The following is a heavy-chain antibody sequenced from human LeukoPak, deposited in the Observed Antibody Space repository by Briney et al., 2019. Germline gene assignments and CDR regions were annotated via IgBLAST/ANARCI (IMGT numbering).Heavy chain of an antibody. CDR2: ISYDGSNK. D-gene: IGHD3-10*01. J-gene: IGHJ4*02. V-gene: IGHV3-30*03. Sequence: PGGSLRLSCAASGFTFSSYGMHWVRQAPGKGLEWVAVISYDGSNKYYADSVKGRFTISRDNSKNTLYLQMNSLRAEDTAVYYCARSTWFGEWVFDYWGQGTLVTVSS. CDR1: GFTFSSYG. CDR3: ARSTWFGEWVFDY.